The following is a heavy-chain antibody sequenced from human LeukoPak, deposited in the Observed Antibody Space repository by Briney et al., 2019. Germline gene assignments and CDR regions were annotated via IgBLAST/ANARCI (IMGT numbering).Heavy chain of an antibody. J-gene: IGHJ3*02. Sequence: PGGSLRLSCAASGFTFSSYSMNWVRQAPGKGLEWVSSISSSSSYIYYADSVKGRFTISRDNAKDSLYLQMNSLRAEDTAVYYCARDQVVVRGAFDIWGQGTMVTVSS. CDR1: GFTFSSYS. CDR2: ISSSSSYI. D-gene: IGHD3-22*01. CDR3: ARDQVVVRGAFDI. V-gene: IGHV3-21*01.